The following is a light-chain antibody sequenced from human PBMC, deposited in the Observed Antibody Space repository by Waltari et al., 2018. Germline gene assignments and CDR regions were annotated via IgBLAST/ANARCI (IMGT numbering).Light chain of an antibody. J-gene: IGKJ1*01. CDR1: QSVSNN. CDR3: QQCNDWPRT. V-gene: IGKV3D-15*01. CDR2: GAS. Sequence: EIVMTPSPAILSVSPGARVTLSCRASQSVSNNLAWYQQHPGQAPRLLIYGASTRATAVPARFSGLGSGTEFTLTISCLQYEDFAVYYCQQCNDWPRTFGQGTKVEIK.